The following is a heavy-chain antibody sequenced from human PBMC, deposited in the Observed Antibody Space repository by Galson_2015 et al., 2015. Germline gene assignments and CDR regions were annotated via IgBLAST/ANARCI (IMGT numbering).Heavy chain of an antibody. CDR2: IYYSGST. CDR3: ARGRNSGSYSSDFDY. CDR1: GGSISSYY. J-gene: IGHJ4*02. V-gene: IGHV4-59*01. D-gene: IGHD1-26*01. Sequence: LSLTCTVSGGSISSYYWSWIRQPPGKGLEWIGYIYYSGSTNYNPSLKSRVTISVDTSKNQFSLKLSSVTAADTAVYYCARGRNSGSYSSDFDYWGQGTLVTVSS.